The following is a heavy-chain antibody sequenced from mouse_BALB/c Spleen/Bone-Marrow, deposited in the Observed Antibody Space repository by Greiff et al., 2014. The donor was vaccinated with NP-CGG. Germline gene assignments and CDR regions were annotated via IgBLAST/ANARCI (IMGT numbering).Heavy chain of an antibody. CDR3: AKSTMITTAFAY. V-gene: IGHV2-6-5*01. CDR1: GFSLTDYG. J-gene: IGHJ3*01. CDR2: IWGGGST. D-gene: IGHD2-4*01. Sequence: VMLEESGPGLVAPSQSLSITCTVSGFSLTDYGVSWIRQPPGKGLEWLGVIWGGGSTYYNSDLKSRLSINKDNSKSQVFLKMNSLQTDDTAMYYCAKSTMITTAFAYWGQGTLVTVSA.